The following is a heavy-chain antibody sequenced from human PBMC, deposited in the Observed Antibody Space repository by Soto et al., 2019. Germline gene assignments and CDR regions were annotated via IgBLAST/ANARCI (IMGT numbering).Heavy chain of an antibody. V-gene: IGHV3-73*01. CDR1: GFTFSGSA. Sequence: EVQLVESGGGLVQPGGSLKLSCAASGFTFSGSAMHWVRQASGKGLEWVGRIRSKANSYATAYAASVKGRFTISRDDSKNTAYLQMNSLKTEDTAVYYCTRQDGYNPSSDPWGQGTLVTVSS. CDR3: TRQDGYNPSSDP. J-gene: IGHJ5*02. CDR2: IRSKANSYAT. D-gene: IGHD5-12*01.